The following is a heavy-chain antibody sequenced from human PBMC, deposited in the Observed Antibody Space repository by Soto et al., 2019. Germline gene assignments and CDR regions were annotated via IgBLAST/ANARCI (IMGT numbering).Heavy chain of an antibody. CDR3: ASRLYYDSSGFEGGGMDV. CDR1: GGSFSGYY. Sequence: SETLSLTCAVYGGSFSGYYWSWIRQPPGKGLEWIGVINHSGSTNYNPSLKSRVTISVDTSNNLFSLKLSSVTAADTAVYYCASRLYYDSSGFEGGGMDVWGQGTTVTVS. D-gene: IGHD3-22*01. CDR2: INHSGST. J-gene: IGHJ6*02. V-gene: IGHV4-34*01.